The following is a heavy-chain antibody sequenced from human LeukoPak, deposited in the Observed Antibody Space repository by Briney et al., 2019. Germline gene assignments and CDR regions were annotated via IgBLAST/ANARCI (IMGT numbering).Heavy chain of an antibody. J-gene: IGHJ4*02. Sequence: SETLSLTCTVSRGSISGYYWSWIRQPPGKGLEWIGYIYYSGNTNYNPSLRSRVTISVDTSKNQFSLKVKSVTAADTAVYYCARGYYDFYWGQGTLVTVSS. CDR3: ARGYYDFY. V-gene: IGHV4-59*01. CDR1: RGSISGYY. CDR2: IYYSGNT. D-gene: IGHD3-3*01.